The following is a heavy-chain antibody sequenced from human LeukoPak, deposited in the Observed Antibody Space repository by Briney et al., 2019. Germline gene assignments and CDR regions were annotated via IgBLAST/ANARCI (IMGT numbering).Heavy chain of an antibody. CDR1: GGTFSSYA. V-gene: IGHV1-69*13. CDR3: ARDRITIFGVVILPFDY. J-gene: IGHJ4*02. Sequence: SVKVSCKASGGTFSSYAISWVRQAPGQGLEWMGGIIPIFGTANYAQKFQGRVTITADESTSTAYMELSSLRSDDTAVYYCARDRITIFGVVILPFDYWGQGTLVTVSS. D-gene: IGHD3-3*01. CDR2: IIPIFGTA.